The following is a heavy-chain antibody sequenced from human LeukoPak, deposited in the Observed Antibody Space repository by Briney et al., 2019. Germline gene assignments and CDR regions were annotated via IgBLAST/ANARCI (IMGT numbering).Heavy chain of an antibody. CDR3: AKYGWPEHIVMLLRAHDAFDM. V-gene: IGHV1-2*02. CDR1: GYTCTSCY. J-gene: IGHJ3*02. CDR2: SNPNSGGT. D-gene: IGHD2-21*01. Sequence: ASVKLSFTCSGYTCTSCYVHWMRQAPGQGLQLVGWSNPNSGGTNYAQNFQGSVTMTRDTSINTAYMELSRLRSDDTAVYYCAKYGWPEHIVMLLRAHDAFDMWGQGTMVTVSS.